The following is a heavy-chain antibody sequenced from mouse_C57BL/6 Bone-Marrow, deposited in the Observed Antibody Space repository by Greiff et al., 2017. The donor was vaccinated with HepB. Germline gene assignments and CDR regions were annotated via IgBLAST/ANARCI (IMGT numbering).Heavy chain of an antibody. V-gene: IGHV14-4*01. CDR1: GFNIKDDY. J-gene: IGHJ2*01. CDR2: IDPENGDT. D-gene: IGHD2-14*01. Sequence: EVMLVESGAELVRPGASVKLSCTASGFNIKDDYMHWVKQRPEQGLEWIGWIDPENGDTEYASKFQGKATITADTSSNTAYLQLSSLTSEDTAVYYCTTDRDYWGQGTTLTVSS. CDR3: TTDRDY.